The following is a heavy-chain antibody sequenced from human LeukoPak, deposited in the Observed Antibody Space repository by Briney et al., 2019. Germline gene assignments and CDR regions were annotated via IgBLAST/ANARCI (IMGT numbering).Heavy chain of an antibody. D-gene: IGHD3-3*01. CDR3: ARAVYDFWSGYDY. V-gene: IGHV3-48*03. CDR2: ISISGSTI. CDR1: GVTFSSYE. J-gene: IGHJ4*02. Sequence: GRTLRLSCAASGVTFSSYEMNWVRQAPGKGLDRVSYISISGSTISYADSVKERFTISRDNAKNSLYLQMNSLRAEDTAVYYCARAVYDFWSGYDYWGQGTLVTVSS.